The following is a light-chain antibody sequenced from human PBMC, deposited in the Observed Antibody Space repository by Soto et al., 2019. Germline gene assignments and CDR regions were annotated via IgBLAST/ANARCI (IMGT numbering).Light chain of an antibody. J-gene: IGLJ2*01. CDR3: SSYTSSTALVV. CDR2: DVT. Sequence: QSALTQPASVSGSPGQSITISCTGTSSDVGGYNYVSWYQQYPGKAPKILIYDVTNRPSEVSHRFSGAKSGNTASLTISGLQAEDEADYYCSSYTSSTALVVFGEGTKLTVL. V-gene: IGLV2-14*03. CDR1: SSDVGGYNY.